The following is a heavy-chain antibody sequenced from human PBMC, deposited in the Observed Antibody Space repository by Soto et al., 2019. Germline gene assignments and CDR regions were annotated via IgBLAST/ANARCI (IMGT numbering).Heavy chain of an antibody. V-gene: IGHV1-69*13. Sequence: SVKVSCKASGGTFSSYAISWVRQAPGRGLEWMGGIIPIFGTANYAQKFQGRVTITADESTSTAYMELSSLRSEDTAVYYCASGCSGGSCYHWFDPWGQGTLVTVSS. D-gene: IGHD2-15*01. CDR1: GGTFSSYA. CDR3: ASGCSGGSCYHWFDP. CDR2: IIPIFGTA. J-gene: IGHJ5*02.